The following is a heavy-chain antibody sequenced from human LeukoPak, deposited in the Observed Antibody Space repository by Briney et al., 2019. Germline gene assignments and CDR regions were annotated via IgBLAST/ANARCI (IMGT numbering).Heavy chain of an antibody. Sequence: PSETLSLTCTVSGGSISSDNWSWIRQPPGKGLECIGYISYIGSPNYNPSLKSRVTISVDTSKNQFSLRLSSVTAADTAVYYCARPRMGASGGGYFDYWGQGTLVTVSS. CDR1: GGSISSDN. CDR3: ARPRMGASGGGYFDY. V-gene: IGHV4-59*12. CDR2: ISYIGSP. J-gene: IGHJ4*02. D-gene: IGHD3-16*01.